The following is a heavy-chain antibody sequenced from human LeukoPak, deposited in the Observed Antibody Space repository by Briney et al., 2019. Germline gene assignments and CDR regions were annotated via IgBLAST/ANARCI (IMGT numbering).Heavy chain of an antibody. V-gene: IGHV1-69*13. CDR1: GGTFSSYA. CDR3: ARSAAVVVPAAPFKLRWFDP. D-gene: IGHD2-2*01. J-gene: IGHJ5*02. CDR2: IIPIFGTA. Sequence: SVKVSCKASGGTFSSYAISWVRQAPGQGLEWMGGIIPIFGTANYAQKFQGRVTITADESTSTAYMELSSLRSEDTAVYYCARSAAVVVPAAPFKLRWFDPWGQGTLVTVSS.